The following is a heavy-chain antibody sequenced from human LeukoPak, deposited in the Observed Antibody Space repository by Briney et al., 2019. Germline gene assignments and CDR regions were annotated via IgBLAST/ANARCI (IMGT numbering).Heavy chain of an antibody. CDR2: IYHSGST. Sequence: TLSLTCAVSGGSISSGGYSWSWIRQPPGKGLEWIGYIYHSGSTYYNPSLESRVTISVDRSKNQFSLKLSSVTAADTAVYYCARALDTAMANFDYWGQGTLVTVSS. J-gene: IGHJ4*02. V-gene: IGHV4-30-2*01. CDR3: ARALDTAMANFDY. CDR1: GGSISSGGYS. D-gene: IGHD5-18*01.